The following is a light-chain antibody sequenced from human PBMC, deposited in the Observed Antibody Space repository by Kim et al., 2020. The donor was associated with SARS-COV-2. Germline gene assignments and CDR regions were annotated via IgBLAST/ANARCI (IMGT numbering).Light chain of an antibody. CDR2: KAS. Sequence: DIQMTQSPSTLSASVGDRITITCRASQSVTNWLAWYQQKPGKAPKLLIHKASVLASGVPSRFTGSGSGTEFTLTISSLQSDDFATYYCQQYGTKSSVGQGTKVDIK. V-gene: IGKV1-5*03. CDR1: QSVTNW. J-gene: IGKJ1*01. CDR3: QQYGTKSS.